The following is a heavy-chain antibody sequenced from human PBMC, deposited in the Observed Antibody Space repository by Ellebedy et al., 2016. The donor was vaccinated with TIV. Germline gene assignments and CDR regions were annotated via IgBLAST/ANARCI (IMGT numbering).Heavy chain of an antibody. Sequence: SETLSLTCTVSGGSISSSSYYWGWIRQPPGKGLEWIANIHYSGSTYYNPSLKSRVTISVDTSKNQFSLKVSSVTDADTAVYYCASLRNRAFDYWGQGTLVTVSS. V-gene: IGHV4-39*01. CDR2: IHYSGST. D-gene: IGHD1-14*01. CDR1: GGSISSSSYY. CDR3: ASLRNRAFDY. J-gene: IGHJ4*02.